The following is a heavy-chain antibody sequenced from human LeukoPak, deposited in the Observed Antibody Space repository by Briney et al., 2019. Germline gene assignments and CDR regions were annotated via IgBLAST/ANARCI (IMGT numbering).Heavy chain of an antibody. CDR1: GFTFSSYG. Sequence: PGGSLRLSCAASGFTFSSYGMHWVRQAPGKGLEWVAVIWYDGSKKYYGDSMKGRFTISRDNSKNTLSLQMNSLRAEDTAVYYCARAGGSTVSHSDYWGQGTLVTVSS. CDR2: IWYDGSKK. CDR3: ARAGGSTVSHSDY. D-gene: IGHD4-17*01. J-gene: IGHJ4*02. V-gene: IGHV3-33*01.